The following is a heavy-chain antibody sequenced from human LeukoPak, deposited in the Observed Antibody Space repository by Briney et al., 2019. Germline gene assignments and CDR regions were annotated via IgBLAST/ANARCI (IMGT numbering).Heavy chain of an antibody. CDR1: GGSISSSSYY. CDR2: IYYSGST. CDR3: ARSIHYYDSSGYYYHFDY. V-gene: IGHV4-61*01. Sequence: SETLSLTCTVSGGSISSSSYYWSWIRQPPGKGLEWIGYIYYSGSTNYNPSLKSRVTISVDTSKNQFSLKLSSVTAADTAVYYCARSIHYYDSSGYYYHFDYWGQGTLVTVSS. J-gene: IGHJ4*02. D-gene: IGHD3-22*01.